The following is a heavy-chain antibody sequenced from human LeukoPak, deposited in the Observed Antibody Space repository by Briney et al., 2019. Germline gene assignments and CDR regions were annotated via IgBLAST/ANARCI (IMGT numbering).Heavy chain of an antibody. CDR3: TRDLTEYVGAPAE. D-gene: IGHD1-26*01. V-gene: IGHV3-23*01. CDR2: TTGRGDNT. Sequence: GGSLRLSCAASGFFFSDSAMAWVRQAPGKGLEWVSTTTGRGDNTHYADSVKGRFTFSRDNSKNTLYLQMNSLGVDDTAVYYCTRDLTEYVGAPAERGQGTLVTVSS. J-gene: IGHJ4*02. CDR1: GFFFSDSA.